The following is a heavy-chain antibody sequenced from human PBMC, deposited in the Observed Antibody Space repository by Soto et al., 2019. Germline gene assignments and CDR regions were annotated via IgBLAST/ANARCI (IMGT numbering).Heavy chain of an antibody. Sequence: QVQLQESGPGLVKPSQTLSLTCTVSGGSISSGGYYWSWIRQHPGKGLEWIGYIYYSGSTYYNPSLKSRVTISVDTSKNQFSLKLISVTAADTAVYYCAAEPNDFWSGYIGADFDLWGRGTLVTVSS. V-gene: IGHV4-31*03. J-gene: IGHJ2*01. D-gene: IGHD3-3*01. CDR2: IYYSGST. CDR3: AAEPNDFWSGYIGADFDL. CDR1: GGSISSGGYY.